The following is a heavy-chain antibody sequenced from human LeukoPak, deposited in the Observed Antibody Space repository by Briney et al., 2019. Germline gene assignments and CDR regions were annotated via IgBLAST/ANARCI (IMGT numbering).Heavy chain of an antibody. V-gene: IGHV3-33*01. CDR1: GFTFSSYG. J-gene: IGHJ4*02. CDR2: IWYDGSNK. Sequence: ESGGGVVQPGRSLRLSCAASGFTFSSYGMHWVRRAPGKGLEWVAVIWYDGSNKYYADSVKGRFTISRDNSKNTLYLQMNSLRAEDTAVYYCARVFEGCGGSCYDYWGQGTLVTVSS. CDR3: ARVFEGCGGSCYDY. D-gene: IGHD2-15*01.